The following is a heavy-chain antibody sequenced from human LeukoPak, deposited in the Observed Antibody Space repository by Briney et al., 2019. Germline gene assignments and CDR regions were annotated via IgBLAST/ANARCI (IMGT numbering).Heavy chain of an antibody. CDR1: GFTFSDYY. Sequence: GGSLRLSCAASGFTFSDYYMSWIRQAPGKGLEWVSYISSSSSYTNYADSVKGRFTISRDNAKNSLYLQMNSLRAEDTAVYYCARRVAGLDYYFDYWGQGTLVTVSS. CDR3: ARRVAGLDYYFDY. D-gene: IGHD6-19*01. CDR2: ISSSSSYT. J-gene: IGHJ4*02. V-gene: IGHV3-11*06.